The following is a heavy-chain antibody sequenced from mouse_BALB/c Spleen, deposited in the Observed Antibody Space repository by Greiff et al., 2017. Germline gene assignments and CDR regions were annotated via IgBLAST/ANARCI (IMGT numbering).Heavy chain of an antibody. CDR2: ISSGGST. Sequence: EAKLVESGGGLVKPGGSLKLSCAASGFTFSSYAMSWVRQTPEKRLEWVASISSGGSTYYPDSVKGRFTISRDNARNILYLQMSSLRSEDTAMYYCARGRTMDYWGQGTSVTVSS. CDR1: GFTFSSYA. J-gene: IGHJ4*01. V-gene: IGHV5-6-5*01. CDR3: ARGRTMDY.